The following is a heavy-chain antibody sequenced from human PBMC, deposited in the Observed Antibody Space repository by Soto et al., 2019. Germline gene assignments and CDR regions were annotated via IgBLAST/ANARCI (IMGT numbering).Heavy chain of an antibody. CDR2: INGGNGNT. Sequence: ASVKVSCKASGNTVPNYAIHWVRQAPGQRLEWMGWINGGNGNTYYSEHFQGRVTFTRDTSAGTVYMQLSSLTSEDTAVYYCATTPLYDYVWGSYRYRDNWFDPWGQGTLVTVSS. J-gene: IGHJ5*02. V-gene: IGHV1-3*01. D-gene: IGHD3-16*02. CDR1: GNTVPNYA. CDR3: ATTPLYDYVWGSYRYRDNWFDP.